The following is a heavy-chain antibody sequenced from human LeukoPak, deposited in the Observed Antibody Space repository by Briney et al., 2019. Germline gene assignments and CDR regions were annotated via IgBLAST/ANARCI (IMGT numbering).Heavy chain of an antibody. CDR2: IWYDGSNK. CDR1: GFTFSSYG. D-gene: IGHD6-13*01. J-gene: IGHJ4*02. V-gene: IGHV3-33*01. Sequence: GGSLRLSCAASGFTFSSYGMHWVRQAPGKGLEWVAVIWYDGSNKYYADSVKGRFTISRDNSKNTLYLQMNSLRAEDTAVYYRASGGYSSSWEYYFDYWGQGTLVTVSS. CDR3: ASGGYSSSWEYYFDY.